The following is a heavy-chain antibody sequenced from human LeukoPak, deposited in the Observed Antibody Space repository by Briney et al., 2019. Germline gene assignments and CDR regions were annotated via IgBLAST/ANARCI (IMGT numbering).Heavy chain of an antibody. CDR2: IEGAVEKT. Sequence: GGSLRLSCAGSGFSMSGNAMSWVRQAPGKGLEWVSAIEGAVEKTHYADSVKGRFTISRDNSKNTLYLQMNRLRAEDTAVYYCAKRSVAVNFDYWGQGTLVTVSS. CDR1: GFSMSGNA. CDR3: AKRSVAVNFDY. D-gene: IGHD6-19*01. V-gene: IGHV3-23*01. J-gene: IGHJ4*02.